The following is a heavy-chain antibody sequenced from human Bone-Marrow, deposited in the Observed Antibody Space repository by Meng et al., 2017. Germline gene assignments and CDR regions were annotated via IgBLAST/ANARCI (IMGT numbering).Heavy chain of an antibody. J-gene: IGHJ4*02. V-gene: IGHV1-46*01. D-gene: IGHD1-26*01. CDR3: ARDSELRITAGNDSGSWSDFDY. Sequence: ASVKVSCQSSGYTFTSYYMHWVRQAPGQGLEWMGIINPSGGSTSYAQKFQGRVTMTRDTPTSTVYMELSSLRSEDTAVYYWARDSELRITAGNDSGSWSDFDYWGQGTLVTVSS. CDR2: INPSGGST. CDR1: GYTFTSYY.